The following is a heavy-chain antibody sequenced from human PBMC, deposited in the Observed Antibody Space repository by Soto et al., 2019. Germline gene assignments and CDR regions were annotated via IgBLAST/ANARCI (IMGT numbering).Heavy chain of an antibody. CDR2: ISNSGST. CDR1: GGSVTNDEDY. D-gene: IGHD5-18*01. J-gene: IGHJ4*02. CDR3: ATESGSTYGYFDH. V-gene: IGHV4-30-4*01. Sequence: PSQTLPLTCTVSGGSVTNDEDYWTCIRQSPGKGLEWIGYISNSGSTGYTPSLKTRLSMSVDRSKNQFTLRLTSVTAADTAVYFCATESGSTYGYFDHWGQGTQVTVS.